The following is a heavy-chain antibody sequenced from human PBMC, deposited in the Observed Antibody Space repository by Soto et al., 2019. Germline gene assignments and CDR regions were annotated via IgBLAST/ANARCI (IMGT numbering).Heavy chain of an antibody. Sequence: HPGGSLRLSCVASGLIFSTYGMHWVRQAPGKGLEWVAVVSSDGSQKYFADSVKGRFTISRDNSKNTLFLQMDSLRVEDTAVYFCVGGNSRSVAGILDPWGQGTLVTVSS. D-gene: IGHD6-19*01. CDR2: VSSDGSQK. J-gene: IGHJ5*02. CDR1: GLIFSTYG. CDR3: VGGNSRSVAGILDP. V-gene: IGHV3-30*03.